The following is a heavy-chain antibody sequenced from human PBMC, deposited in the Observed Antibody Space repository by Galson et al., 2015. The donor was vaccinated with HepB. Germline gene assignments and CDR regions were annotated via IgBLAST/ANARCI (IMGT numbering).Heavy chain of an antibody. D-gene: IGHD6-19*01. Sequence: QSGAEVKKPGASVKVSCKASGYTSTSYGISWVRQAPGQGLEWMGWISAYNGNTNYAQKLQGRVTMTTDTSTSTAYMELRSLRSDDTAVYYCARTLWLADYYYGMDVWGQGTTVTVSS. V-gene: IGHV1-18*04. CDR3: ARTLWLADYYYGMDV. J-gene: IGHJ6*02. CDR1: GYTSTSYG. CDR2: ISAYNGNT.